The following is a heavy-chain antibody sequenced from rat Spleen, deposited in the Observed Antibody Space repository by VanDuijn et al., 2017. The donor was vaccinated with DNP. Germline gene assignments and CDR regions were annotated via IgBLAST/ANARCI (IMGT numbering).Heavy chain of an antibody. J-gene: IGHJ4*01. V-gene: IGHV2-47*01. CDR3: ACHYGGYVMDV. CDR1: GLSLASIS. D-gene: IGHD1-11*01. CDR2: MWSNGGT. Sequence: QVQLRESGPGLIQPSQTLSLTCTVSGLSLASISISWIRQPPGKGLEWMGVMWSNGGTDYNSAMKSRLSISRDTSKSQVFLKMNSLQTEDTAMYFCACHYGGYVMDVWGQGTSVTVSS.